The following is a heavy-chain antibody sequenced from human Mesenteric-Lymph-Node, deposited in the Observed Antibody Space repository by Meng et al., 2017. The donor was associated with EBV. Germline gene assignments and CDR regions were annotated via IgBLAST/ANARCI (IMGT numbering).Heavy chain of an antibody. J-gene: IGHJ4*02. CDR3: AEVLNGYYYFDY. D-gene: IGHD3-22*01. CDR2: VYHSGST. Sequence: QVQLAVAGPGSVKASGNLSLTGAVLGAYISGPNWWSWVRQPPGKGLEWIGEVYHSGSTNYHPSLKSRVSMSVDTSKNHFSLKLTSVTAADTAMYYCAEVLNGYYYFDYWGQGTLVTVSS. V-gene: IGHV4-4*02. CDR1: GAYISGPNW.